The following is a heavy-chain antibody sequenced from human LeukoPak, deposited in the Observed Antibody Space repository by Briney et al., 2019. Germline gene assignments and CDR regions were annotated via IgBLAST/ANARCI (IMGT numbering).Heavy chain of an antibody. D-gene: IGHD3-3*01. J-gene: IGHJ5*02. CDR3: ARGSGITPSS. Sequence: KASQTLSLTCTVSGGSISSGGYYWSWIRQPPGKGLEWIGYIYHSGSTYYNPSLKSRVTISVDRSKNQFSLKVNSVTAADTAVYYCARGSGITPSSWGQGTLVTVSS. CDR1: GGSISSGGYY. V-gene: IGHV4-30-2*01. CDR2: IYHSGST.